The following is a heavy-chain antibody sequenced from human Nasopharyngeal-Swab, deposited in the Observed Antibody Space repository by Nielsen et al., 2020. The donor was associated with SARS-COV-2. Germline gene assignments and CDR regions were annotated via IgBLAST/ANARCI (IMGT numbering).Heavy chain of an antibody. V-gene: IGHV3-23*01. CDR1: GFTFSSYA. Sequence: GESLKISCAASGFTFSSYAMSWVRQAPGKGLEWVSAISGSGGSTYYADSVKGRFTISRDNSKNTLYLQMNSLRAEDTAVYYCAKEGYYDFWSGYYATHYYGMDVWGQGTTVTVS. CDR2: ISGSGGST. J-gene: IGHJ6*02. CDR3: AKEGYYDFWSGYYATHYYGMDV. D-gene: IGHD3-3*01.